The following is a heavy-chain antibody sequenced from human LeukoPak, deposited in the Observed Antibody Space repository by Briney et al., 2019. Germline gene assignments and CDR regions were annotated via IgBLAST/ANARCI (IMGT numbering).Heavy chain of an antibody. CDR3: ARGRPIVPMVYTDVYYFDY. CDR1: GFTFSSYS. D-gene: IGHD2-8*01. J-gene: IGHJ4*02. Sequence: GGSLRLSCAASGFTFSSYSMNWVRQAPGKGLEWVSSISSTGIYIYYADSVKGRFTISRDNAKNSVYLQMNSLRAEDTAVYYCARGRPIVPMVYTDVYYFDYWGQGTLVTVSS. CDR2: ISSTGIYI. V-gene: IGHV3-21*01.